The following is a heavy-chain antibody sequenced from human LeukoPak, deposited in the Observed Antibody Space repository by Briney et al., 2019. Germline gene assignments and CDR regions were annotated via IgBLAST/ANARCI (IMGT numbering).Heavy chain of an antibody. CDR1: GGYISSGGYY. J-gene: IGHJ5*02. CDR2: IYYSGST. V-gene: IGHV4-31*03. CDR3: ARGMRTTANNWFDP. Sequence: PSQTLPLTCTVSGGYISSGGYYWSWIRQHPGKGLEWVGYIYYSGSTYYNPSLKSRVTISVDTSKNQFSLKLSSVTAADTAVYYCARGMRTTANNWFDPGGQGTLVTVSS. D-gene: IGHD2/OR15-2a*01.